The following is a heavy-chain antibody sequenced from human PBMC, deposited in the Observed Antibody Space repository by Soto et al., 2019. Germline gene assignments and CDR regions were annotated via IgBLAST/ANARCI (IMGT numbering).Heavy chain of an antibody. V-gene: IGHV1-18*04. Sequence: GASVKVSCKASGYTFNSYGISWVRQAPGQGLEWMGWISAHNGNTNYAEKLQDRVTMTTDTSTSTAYMELRSLRSDDTAVYYCARMDMYTTMGTLDVWGLGTTVTV. J-gene: IGHJ6*02. CDR3: ARMDMYTTMGTLDV. CDR1: GYTFNSYG. D-gene: IGHD5-18*01. CDR2: ISAHNGNT.